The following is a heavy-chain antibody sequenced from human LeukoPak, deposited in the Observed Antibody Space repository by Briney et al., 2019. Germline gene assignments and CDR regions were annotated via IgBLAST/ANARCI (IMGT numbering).Heavy chain of an antibody. CDR2: IYYSGST. CDR1: GGSISSYY. CDR3: ARHRYSSAFDAFDI. J-gene: IGHJ3*02. D-gene: IGHD6-19*01. V-gene: IGHV4-59*08. Sequence: SETLSLTCTVSGGSISSYYWSWIRQPQGKGLEWIGYIYYSGSTNYNPSLKSRVTISVDTSKNQFSLKLSSVTAADTAVYYCARHRYSSAFDAFDIWGQGTMVTVSS.